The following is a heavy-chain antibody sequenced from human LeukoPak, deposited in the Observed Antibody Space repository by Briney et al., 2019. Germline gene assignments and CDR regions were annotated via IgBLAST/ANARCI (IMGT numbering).Heavy chain of an antibody. CDR3: ARGATDYGGLDC. D-gene: IGHD4-17*01. J-gene: IGHJ4*02. V-gene: IGHV3-21*01. Sequence: GGSLRLSCAASGFTFSSYSMNWVRQAPGKGLEWVSSISSSSSYIYYADSGKGRFTISRDNAKNSLYLQMNSLRAEDTAVYYCARGATDYGGLDCWGQGTLVTVSS. CDR1: GFTFSSYS. CDR2: ISSSSSYI.